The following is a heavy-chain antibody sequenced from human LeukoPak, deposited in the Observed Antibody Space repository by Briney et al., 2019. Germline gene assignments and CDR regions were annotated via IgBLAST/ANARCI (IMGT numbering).Heavy chain of an antibody. Sequence: PGGSLRLSCAASGFTFSSYSMNWVRQAPGKGLEWVSSISTSSSYIYYADSVKGRFTISIDNSKNTLYLQMNSLRAEGTAVYYCARRAGAYTHPYDYWGQGTLVAVS. CDR3: ARRAGAYTHPYDY. D-gene: IGHD3-16*01. J-gene: IGHJ4*02. CDR2: ISTSSSYI. V-gene: IGHV3-21*04. CDR1: GFTFSSYS.